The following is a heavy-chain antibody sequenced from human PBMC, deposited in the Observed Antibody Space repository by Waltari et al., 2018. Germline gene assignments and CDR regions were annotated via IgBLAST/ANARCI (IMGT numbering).Heavy chain of an antibody. D-gene: IGHD1-1*01. Sequence: QVQLMQSGAEVKKPGASVKVSCKASGYLFTAFGIGWVRQAPGQGLEWMGWFSGFNGDTNYAQNLQGRVTMTTDTSTTTAYMELRSLTSDDTAVYYCARGARYWNAVLWHFDLWGRGTLVTVSS. CDR2: FSGFNGDT. J-gene: IGHJ2*01. CDR1: GYLFTAFG. V-gene: IGHV1-18*01. CDR3: ARGARYWNAVLWHFDL.